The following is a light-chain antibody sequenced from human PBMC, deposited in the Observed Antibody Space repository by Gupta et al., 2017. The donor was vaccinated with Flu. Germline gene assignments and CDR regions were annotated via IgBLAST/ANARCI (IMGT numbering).Light chain of an antibody. J-gene: IGLJ3*02. V-gene: IGLV1-47*01. Sequence: QSVLTPPPSASGTPGQPVTLSCSGSSSNIGSNPVYWYQQLPGTAPKLLIYRNNQRPSGVPDRFSGSKSGTSASLAISGLRSEDETDYYCAAWDDSLSGRWVFGGGTKLTVL. CDR1: SSNIGSNP. CDR2: RNN. CDR3: AAWDDSLSGRWV.